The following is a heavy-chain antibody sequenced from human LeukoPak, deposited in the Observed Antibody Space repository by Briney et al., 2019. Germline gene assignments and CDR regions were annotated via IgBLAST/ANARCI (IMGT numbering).Heavy chain of an antibody. CDR2: ISADYGDT. CDR3: ARDRHVFKWYGEAPYPDY. CDR1: GYTFSGFY. Sequence: RRASVKVSCKASGYTFSGFYIHWVRQAPGQGLEWMGWISADYGDTNYAQKLQGRVSLTIDTSTTTAYMELRNLTSDDTAVYYCARDRHVFKWYGEAPYPDYWGQGTLVTVSS. D-gene: IGHD3-10*01. J-gene: IGHJ4*02. V-gene: IGHV1-18*04.